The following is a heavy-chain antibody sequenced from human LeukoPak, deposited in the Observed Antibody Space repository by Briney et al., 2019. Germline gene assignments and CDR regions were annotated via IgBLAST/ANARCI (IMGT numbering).Heavy chain of an antibody. Sequence: GGSLRLSCAASGFIFNSYGLIWVRQAPGKGLEWVSSISNDGGGTQYADFVEGRFTISRDNSKNTLFLQMSSLRAEDTALYYCAKGGSGYFADLWGQGTLVTVSS. CDR3: AKGGSGYFADL. V-gene: IGHV3-23*01. CDR2: ISNDGGGT. CDR1: GFIFNSYG. D-gene: IGHD3-22*01. J-gene: IGHJ5*02.